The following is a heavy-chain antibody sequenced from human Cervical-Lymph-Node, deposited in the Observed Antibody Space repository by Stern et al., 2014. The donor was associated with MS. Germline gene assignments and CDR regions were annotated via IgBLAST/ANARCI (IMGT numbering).Heavy chain of an antibody. CDR3: ARATHYDPQPRDFYYGMDV. CDR2: IYGVNGNT. J-gene: IGHJ6*02. D-gene: IGHD3-16*01. V-gene: IGHV1-3*01. CDR1: GYAFTKYA. Sequence: VQLVESGAEVKKPGASVHVSCKASGYAFTKYAIHWVRQAPGQRLQWMGWIYGVNGNTKYSQTFQGRVTFTQDTSATTVYMEVRSLRSDDTAVYYCARATHYDPQPRDFYYGMDVWGQGTTVIVSS.